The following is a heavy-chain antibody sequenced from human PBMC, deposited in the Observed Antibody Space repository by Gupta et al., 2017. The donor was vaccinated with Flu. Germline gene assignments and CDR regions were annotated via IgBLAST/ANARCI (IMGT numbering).Heavy chain of an antibody. V-gene: IGHV1-2*02. J-gene: IGHJ2*01. CDR3: ARDPAREGDWYFDL. D-gene: IGHD3-16*01. CDR2: INPNNGRT. Sequence: QAPGQRLEWMALINPNNGRTNSAQKFQGRVTLTRDTSLGTTYMDLTTLTYDDTAVYYCARDPAREGDWYFDLWGRGTLVTVSS.